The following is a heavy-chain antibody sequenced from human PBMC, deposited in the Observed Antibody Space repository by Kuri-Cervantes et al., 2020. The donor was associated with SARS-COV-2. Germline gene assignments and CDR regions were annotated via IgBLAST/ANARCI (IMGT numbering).Heavy chain of an antibody. CDR2: ISTSGGDT. Sequence: GESLKISCAASRFTFNNYDLIWVRQAPGKGLACVSSISTSGGDTNYAYSLKGRFTISRDNPKNTLYLQMNSLRVEDTAVYYCASVSTMGVSLDWGQGTLVTVSS. J-gene: IGHJ4*02. CDR3: ASVSTMGVSLD. CDR1: RFTFNNYD. V-gene: IGHV3-23*01. D-gene: IGHD5-24*01.